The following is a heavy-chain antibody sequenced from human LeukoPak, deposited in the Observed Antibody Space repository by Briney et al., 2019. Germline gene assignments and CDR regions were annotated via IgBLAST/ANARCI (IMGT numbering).Heavy chain of an antibody. CDR3: ASGASFGKLLDY. J-gene: IGHJ4*02. V-gene: IGHV3-66*01. Sequence: GGSLRLSCAASGFTVSSNYMSWVRQAPGKGLEWVSVIYSGGSTYYADSVKGRFTISRDNPKNTLYLQMNSLRAEDTAVYYCASGASFGKLLDYWGQGTLVTVSS. CDR1: GFTVSSNY. CDR2: IYSGGST. D-gene: IGHD1-26*01.